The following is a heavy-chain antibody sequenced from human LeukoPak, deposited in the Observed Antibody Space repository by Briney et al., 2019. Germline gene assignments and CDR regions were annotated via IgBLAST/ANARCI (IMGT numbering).Heavy chain of an antibody. CDR2: INTSGGNT. D-gene: IGHD5-12*01. V-gene: IGHV1-46*01. J-gene: IGHJ4*02. CDR1: AYTFTTYY. CDR3: VRDPSGGTFGY. Sequence: ASVRDSSAASAYTFTTYYLHRGRQAPGQGVERMGVINTSGGNTKYAQTFRARMTITRSTYIKTDYTEISSLRYEGKAGCFCVRDPSGGTFGYWGQGTLVTVSS.